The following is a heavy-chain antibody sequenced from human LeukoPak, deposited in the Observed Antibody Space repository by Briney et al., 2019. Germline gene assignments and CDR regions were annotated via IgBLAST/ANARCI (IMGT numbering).Heavy chain of an antibody. V-gene: IGHV3-21*04. CDR3: AKRRGAVVVTYYFDY. J-gene: IGHJ4*02. Sequence: GGSLRLSCAASGFTFSSYSMNWVRQAPGKGLEWVSSISSSSSYIYYADSVKGRFTISRDNSKNTLYLQMNSLRAEDTAVYYCAKRRGAVVVTYYFDYWGQGTLVTVSS. CDR1: GFTFSSYS. CDR2: ISSSSSYI. D-gene: IGHD2-21*02.